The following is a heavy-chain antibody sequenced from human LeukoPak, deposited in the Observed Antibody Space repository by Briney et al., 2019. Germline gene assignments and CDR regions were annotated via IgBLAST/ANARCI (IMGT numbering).Heavy chain of an antibody. CDR2: IYHTGST. CDR3: ATRPDIASTGPGWFDP. J-gene: IGHJ5*02. D-gene: IGHD6-13*01. Sequence: SETLSLTCTVSGHSIINSFYWGWIRQPPGKGLEWIGSIYHTGSTYYNPSLKSRLTISVDTSKNQFSLTLSSVTAADTAVYYCATRPDIASTGPGWFDPWGQGTLVTVSS. CDR1: GHSIINSFY. V-gene: IGHV4-38-2*02.